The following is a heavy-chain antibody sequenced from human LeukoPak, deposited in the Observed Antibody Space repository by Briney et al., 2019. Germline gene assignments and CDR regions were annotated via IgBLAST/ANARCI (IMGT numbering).Heavy chain of an antibody. V-gene: IGHV4-30-4*01. CDR3: ASSYYYDSSGSHFDY. CDR2: IYYSGST. Sequence: SETLSLTCTVSGGSIRSGDYYWSWIRQPPGKGLEWIGYIYYSGSTYCNPSLKSRVTISVDTSKNQFSLKLSSVTAADTAVYYCASSYYYDSSGSHFDYWGQGTLVTVSS. J-gene: IGHJ4*02. D-gene: IGHD3-22*01. CDR1: GGSIRSGDYY.